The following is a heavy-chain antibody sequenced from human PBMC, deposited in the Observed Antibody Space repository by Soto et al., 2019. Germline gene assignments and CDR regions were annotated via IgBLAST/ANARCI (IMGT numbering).Heavy chain of an antibody. CDR1: SGSVSSSSYY. J-gene: IGHJ4*02. CDR3: ASRLAGRPRYYFDY. D-gene: IGHD6-6*01. V-gene: IGHV4-61*01. CDR2: VYYSGST. Sequence: PSETLSLTCTVSSGSVSSSSYYWTWIRQPPGKGLEWIGYVYYSGSTNYNPSLKSRVTISIDTSKNEFSLKLSSVTAADQGVYYCASRLAGRPRYYFDYWGQGELVTVSS.